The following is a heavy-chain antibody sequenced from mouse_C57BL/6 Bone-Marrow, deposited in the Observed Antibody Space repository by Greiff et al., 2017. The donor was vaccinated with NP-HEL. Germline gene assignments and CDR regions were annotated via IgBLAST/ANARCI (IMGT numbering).Heavy chain of an antibody. Sequence: EVKLMESGGGLVQPGGSLKLSCAASGFTFSDYGMAWVRQAPRKGPEWVAFISNLAYSIYYADTVTGRFTISRENAKNTLYLEMRSLRSEDTAMYYCARQGGPYAMDYWGQGTSVTVSS. CDR1: GFTFSDYG. V-gene: IGHV5-15*01. CDR3: ARQGGPYAMDY. D-gene: IGHD1-1*02. J-gene: IGHJ4*01. CDR2: ISNLAYSI.